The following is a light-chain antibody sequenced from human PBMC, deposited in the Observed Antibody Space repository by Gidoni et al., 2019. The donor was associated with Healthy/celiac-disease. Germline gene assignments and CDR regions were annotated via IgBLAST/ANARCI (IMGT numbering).Light chain of an antibody. CDR2: DAS. CDR1: QSVSSY. CDR3: QQRSNWQT. V-gene: IGKV3-11*01. J-gene: IGKJ2*01. Sequence: EIVLTQSPATLSLSPGERATLSCSASQSVSSYLAWYQQKPGQAPRLLNYDASNRATGIPARFSGSGSGTDFTLTISSLEPEDFAVYYCQQRSNWQTFGQGTKLEIK.